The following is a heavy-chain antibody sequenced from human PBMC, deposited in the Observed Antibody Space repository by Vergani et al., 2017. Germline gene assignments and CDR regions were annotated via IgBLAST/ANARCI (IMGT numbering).Heavy chain of an antibody. CDR2: ISSNGGST. CDR1: GFTFSSYA. Sequence: EVQLVESGGGLVQPGGSLRLSCAASGFTFSSYAMHWVRQAPGKGLEYVSAISSNGGSTYYANSVKGRFTISRDNSKNTLYLQMGSLRAEDMAVYYCARAGSDDGDVAYYFDYWGQGTLVTVSS. CDR3: ARAGSDDGDVAYYFDY. V-gene: IGHV3-64*01. J-gene: IGHJ4*02. D-gene: IGHD4-17*01.